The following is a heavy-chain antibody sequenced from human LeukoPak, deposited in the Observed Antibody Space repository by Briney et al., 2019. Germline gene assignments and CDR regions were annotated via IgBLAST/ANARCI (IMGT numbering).Heavy chain of an antibody. Sequence: GGSLRLSRAASGFTFSSYEMNWVRQAPGKGLEWVSYISSIGSTIYYADSVKGRFTISRDNAKNSLYLQMNSLRAEDTAVYYCARFFSGDSNYFDYWGQGTLVTVSS. CDR2: ISSIGSTI. CDR3: ARFFSGDSNYFDY. J-gene: IGHJ4*02. CDR1: GFTFSSYE. V-gene: IGHV3-48*03. D-gene: IGHD1-26*01.